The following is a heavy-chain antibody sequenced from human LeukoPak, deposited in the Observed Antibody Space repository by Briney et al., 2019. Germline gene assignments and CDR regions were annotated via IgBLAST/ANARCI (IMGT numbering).Heavy chain of an antibody. D-gene: IGHD1-1*01. CDR3: AREYTTMLDY. CDR2: INNDGSST. CDR1: GFTFSSYW. J-gene: IGHJ4*02. V-gene: IGHV3-74*01. Sequence: QPGGSLRLSCAASGFTFSSYWMHWVRQAPGKGLVWVSRINNDGSSTSYADSVKGRFTISRDNAKNSLYLQMNSLRDEDTAVYYCAREYTTMLDYWGQGTLVTVSS.